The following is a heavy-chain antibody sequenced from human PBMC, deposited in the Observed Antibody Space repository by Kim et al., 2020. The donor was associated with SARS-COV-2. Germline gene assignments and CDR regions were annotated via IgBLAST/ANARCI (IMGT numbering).Heavy chain of an antibody. CDR3: ARDLAVAGTFDY. CDR1: GFTFSSYS. CDR2: ISSSSSYI. D-gene: IGHD6-19*01. J-gene: IGHJ4*02. V-gene: IGHV3-21*01. Sequence: GGSLRLSCAASGFTFSSYSMNWVRQAPGKGLEWVSSISSSSSYIYYADSVKGRFTISRDNAKNSLYLQMNSLRAEDTAVYYCARDLAVAGTFDYWGQGTLVTVSS.